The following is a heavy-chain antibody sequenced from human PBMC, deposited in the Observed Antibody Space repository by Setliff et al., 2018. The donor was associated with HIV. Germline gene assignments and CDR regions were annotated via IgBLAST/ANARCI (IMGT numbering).Heavy chain of an antibody. V-gene: IGHV1-3*01. CDR3: ARVGSSSEQIYYYYGMDV. Sequence: ASVKVSCKASGYTFTTYVIHWVRQAPGKRLAWMGWINAGNGVTKFSQKFQDRVTITRDTPANTAYLERTSLRSEDTAVYYCARVGSSSEQIYYYYGMDVWGQGTTVTVSS. CDR1: GYTFTTYV. CDR2: INAGNGVT. J-gene: IGHJ6*02. D-gene: IGHD6-6*01.